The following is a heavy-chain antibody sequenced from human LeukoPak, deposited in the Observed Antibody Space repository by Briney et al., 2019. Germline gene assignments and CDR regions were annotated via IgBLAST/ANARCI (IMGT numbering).Heavy chain of an antibody. Sequence: SETLSLTCAVSGDSSSSSIYYWGWVRQPPGKGLEWIGGIDYSGNTYYNPSLKSRATISTDTSRSQFSLKLSSVTAADTAVYYCARGPLEWLPPDYWGQGTLVTVSS. CDR3: ARGPLEWLPPDY. V-gene: IGHV4-39*07. CDR1: GDSSSSSIYY. D-gene: IGHD3-3*01. J-gene: IGHJ4*02. CDR2: IDYSGNT.